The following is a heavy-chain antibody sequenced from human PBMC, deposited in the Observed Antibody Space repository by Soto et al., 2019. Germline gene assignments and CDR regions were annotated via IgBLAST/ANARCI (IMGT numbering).Heavy chain of an antibody. CDR2: ISGSGGST. D-gene: IGHD3-22*01. CDR1: GFTFSSYA. V-gene: IGHV3-23*01. J-gene: IGHJ4*02. Sequence: GGSLRLSCAASGFTFSSYAMSRVRQAPGKGLEWVSAISGSGGSTYYADSVKGRFTISRDNSKNTLYLQMNSLRAEDTAVYYCAIAHYYDSSGYPFDYWGQGTLVTVSS. CDR3: AIAHYYDSSGYPFDY.